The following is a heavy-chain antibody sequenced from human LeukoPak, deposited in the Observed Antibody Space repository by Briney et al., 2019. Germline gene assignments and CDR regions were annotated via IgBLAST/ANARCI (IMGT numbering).Heavy chain of an antibody. J-gene: IGHJ1*01. CDR3: ATAPSEIGGYYPEYFRH. Sequence: GGSLRLSCAASGFTFSSYWMHWVGHAPGKGLVWVSRIKSDGKENYADSVKGRFTISRDNTKNTVSLQMHSLRAEDTGVYYCATAPSEIGGYYPEYFRHWGQGTLVTVSS. V-gene: IGHV3-74*01. CDR2: IKSDGKE. D-gene: IGHD3-22*01. CDR1: GFTFSSYW.